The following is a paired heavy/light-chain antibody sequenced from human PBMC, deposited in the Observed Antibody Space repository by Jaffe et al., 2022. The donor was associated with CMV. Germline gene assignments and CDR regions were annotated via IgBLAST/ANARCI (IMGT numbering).Light chain of an antibody. V-gene: IGLV1-51*01. Sequence: QSVLTQPPSVSAAPGQKVTISCSGSSSNIGNNYVSWYQQLPGTAPKLLIYDNNKRPSGIPDRFSGSKSGTSATLGITGLQTGDEADYYCGTWDSSLSAGGVFGGGTKLTVL. CDR2: DNN. J-gene: IGLJ2*01. CDR3: GTWDSSLSAGGV. CDR1: SSNIGNNY.
Heavy chain of an antibody. CDR1: GFTVSSNY. D-gene: IGHD3-3*01. J-gene: IGHJ6*03. CDR2: IYSGGST. V-gene: IGHV3-53*02. CDR3: AIRNSSPLQFLDPSKSYYMDV. Sequence: EVQLVETGGGLIQPGGSLRLSCAASGFTVSSNYMSWVRQAPGKGLEWVSVIYSGGSTYYADSVKGRFTISRDNSKNTLYLQMNSLRAEDTAVYYCAIRNSSPLQFLDPSKSYYMDVWGKGTTVTVSS.